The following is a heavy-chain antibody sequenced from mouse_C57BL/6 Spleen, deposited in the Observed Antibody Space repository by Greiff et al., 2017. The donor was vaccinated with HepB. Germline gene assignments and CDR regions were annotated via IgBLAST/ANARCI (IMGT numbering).Heavy chain of an antibody. CDR1: GFTFSSYT. J-gene: IGHJ3*01. V-gene: IGHV5-9*01. CDR3: ARQRDYDGGAWFAY. CDR2: ISGGGGNT. D-gene: IGHD2-4*01. Sequence: EVKLMESGGGLVKPGGSLKLSCAASGFTFSSYTMSWVRQTPEKRLEWVATISGGGGNTYYPDSVKGRFPISRDNAKNTLYLQMSSLRSEDTALYYCARQRDYDGGAWFAYWGQGTLVTVSA.